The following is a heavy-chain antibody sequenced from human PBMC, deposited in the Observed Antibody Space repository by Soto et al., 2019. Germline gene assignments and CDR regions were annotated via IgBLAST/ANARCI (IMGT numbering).Heavy chain of an antibody. CDR3: TKGRQTRIAVAGSF. Sequence: LRLSCAASGFTFSSYAMNWVRQAPGKGLEWVSGISGNGGTTYHADSVKGRFTVSRDNSKNTLYLQMNSLRAEDTAVYYCTKGRQTRIAVAGSFWGQGALVTVSS. V-gene: IGHV3-23*01. J-gene: IGHJ4*02. D-gene: IGHD6-19*01. CDR1: GFTFSSYA. CDR2: ISGNGGTT.